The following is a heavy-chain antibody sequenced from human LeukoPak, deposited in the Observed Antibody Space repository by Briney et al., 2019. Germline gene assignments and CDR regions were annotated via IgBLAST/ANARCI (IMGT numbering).Heavy chain of an antibody. V-gene: IGHV1-46*01. CDR2: INPSGGST. CDR1: GGTFSSYA. D-gene: IGHD3-22*01. CDR3: ARGGDSSGWDFDY. J-gene: IGHJ4*02. Sequence: GASVKVSCKASGGTFSSYAISWVRQAPGQGLEWMGIINPSGGSTSYAQKFQGRVTMTRDMSTSTVYMELSSLRSEDTAVYYCARGGDSSGWDFDYWGQGTLVTVSS.